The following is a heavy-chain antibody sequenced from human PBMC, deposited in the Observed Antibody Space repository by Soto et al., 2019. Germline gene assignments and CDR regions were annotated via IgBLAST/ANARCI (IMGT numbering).Heavy chain of an antibody. Sequence: EVQLLEPGGKLVQPGGSLTLSCAASGFTFSTYAMAWVRQAPGKGLEWVSGVSASGLNTDYADRVTGRFYISRDNSKNTVSLPMNSLRAEDAALFYCTQVRPGRTGGSACDSWGQGTRATGSS. D-gene: IGHD2-8*02. CDR1: GFTFSTYA. J-gene: IGHJ4*02. CDR3: TQVRPGRTGGSACDS. V-gene: IGHV3-23*01. CDR2: VSASGLNT.